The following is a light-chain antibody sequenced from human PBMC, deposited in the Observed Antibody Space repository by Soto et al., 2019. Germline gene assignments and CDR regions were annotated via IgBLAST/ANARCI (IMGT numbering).Light chain of an antibody. Sequence: EIVLTPSPGTLSLSPGERATLSCRASQSVSSRHLAWYQQKPGQAPRLLIYGASSRATGIPDRFSGSGSGTDFTLTINTLEPEDFAVYYCQHYGSSPPITFGQGTRLESK. J-gene: IGKJ5*01. CDR1: QSVSSRH. V-gene: IGKV3-20*01. CDR2: GAS. CDR3: QHYGSSPPIT.